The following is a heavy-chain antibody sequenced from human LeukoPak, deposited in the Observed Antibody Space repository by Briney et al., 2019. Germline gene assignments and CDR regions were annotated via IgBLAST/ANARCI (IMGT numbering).Heavy chain of an antibody. D-gene: IGHD3-3*01. J-gene: IGHJ4*02. CDR2: VSAYNGRT. CDR3: GRWSPDPNDS. CDR1: GYTFINHG. V-gene: IGHV1-18*01. Sequence: ASVKVSCKASGYTFINHGISWVRQVPGRGLEWMGWVSAYNGRTEYAQKFQDRVTMTTDTSTTTGYMELRSLRSDDTAVYFCGRWSPDPNDSWGQGTLVTVSS.